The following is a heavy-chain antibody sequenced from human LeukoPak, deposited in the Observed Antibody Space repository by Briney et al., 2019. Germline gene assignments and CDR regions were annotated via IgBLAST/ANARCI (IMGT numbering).Heavy chain of an antibody. CDR1: GFTFSTYS. CDR2: IGSSTSFI. D-gene: IGHD6-19*01. V-gene: IGHV3-21*05. J-gene: IGHJ3*02. Sequence: GGSLRLSCAASGFTFSTYSMNWVRQAPGKGLEWISYIGSSTSFIYYADSVKGRFTISRDNAKNSLYLQMNSLRAEDTAVYYCARRQWLVFDAFDIWGQGTMVTVSS. CDR3: ARRQWLVFDAFDI.